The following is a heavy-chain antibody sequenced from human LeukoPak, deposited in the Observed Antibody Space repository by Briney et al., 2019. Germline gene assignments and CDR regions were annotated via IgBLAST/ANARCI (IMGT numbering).Heavy chain of an antibody. J-gene: IGHJ5*02. CDR1: GFTFSNYW. CDR2: IKQDESEK. Sequence: GGSLRLSCSASGFTFSNYWMSWVRQAPGKGLEWVANIKQDESEKYYVDSVKGRFTISRDNAKSSLYLQMNSLRAEDTAVYYCAGGYDFWSGYFLGNWFDPWGQGTLVTVSS. D-gene: IGHD3-3*01. V-gene: IGHV3-7*04. CDR3: AGGYDFWSGYFLGNWFDP.